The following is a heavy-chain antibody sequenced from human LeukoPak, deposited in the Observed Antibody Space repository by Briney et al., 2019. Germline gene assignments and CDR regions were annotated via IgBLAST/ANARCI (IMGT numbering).Heavy chain of an antibody. D-gene: IGHD6-6*01. CDR3: ARHPIRSSVRSSSPYYYYYMDV. V-gene: IGHV3-21*04. J-gene: IGHJ6*03. Sequence: GGSLRLSCAASGFTFSTYSMNWVRQAPGKGLEWVSSISSSSSYKYYADSVKGRFTISRDNAKNSLYLQMNSLRADDTAVYYCARHPIRSSVRSSSPYYYYYMDVWGKGTTVTVSS. CDR1: GFTFSTYS. CDR2: ISSSSSYK.